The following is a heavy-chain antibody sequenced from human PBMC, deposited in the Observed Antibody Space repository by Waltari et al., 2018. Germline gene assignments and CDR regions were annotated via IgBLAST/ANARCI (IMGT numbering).Heavy chain of an antibody. J-gene: IGHJ6*02. V-gene: IGHV4-59*01. CDR1: GGSISSYY. CDR3: ARAPLTQQAAAGPFGYYYGMDV. Sequence: QVQLQESGPGLVKPSETLSLTCTVSGGSISSYYWSWIRQPPGKGLEGIGYIYYSGSTNYNPSLKSRVTISVDTSKNQFSLKLSSVTAADTAVYYCARAPLTQQAAAGPFGYYYGMDVWGQGTTVTVSS. D-gene: IGHD6-13*01. CDR2: IYYSGST.